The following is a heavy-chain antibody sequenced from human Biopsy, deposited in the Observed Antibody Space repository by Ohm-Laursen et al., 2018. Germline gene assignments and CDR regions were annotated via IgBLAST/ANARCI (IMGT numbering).Heavy chain of an antibody. J-gene: IGHJ4*02. D-gene: IGHD6-6*01. CDR1: GFIFRSYA. CDR2: IAERSTYI. V-gene: IGHV3-21*06. CDR3: ARERGRKSIAATDY. Sequence: SLRLSRTASGFIFRSYAMERLRQAPGKGLEWVSSIAERSTYISYADSVKGRFTIYRDNAQNSLYLQMNNLRVEETAVYYCARERGRKSIAATDYWGQGVLVTVSS.